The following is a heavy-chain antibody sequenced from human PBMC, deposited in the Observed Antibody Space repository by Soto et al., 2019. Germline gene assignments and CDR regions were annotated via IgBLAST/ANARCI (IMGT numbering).Heavy chain of an antibody. CDR1: GFTFSDYC. J-gene: IGHJ4*02. CDR3: AREGLAVAGTALDY. D-gene: IGHD6-19*01. Sequence: GGSLRLSCAASGFTFSDYCMSWIRQAPGKGLEWVSYISSSSSYTNYADSVKGRFTISRDNAKNSLYLQMNSLRAEDTAVYYCAREGLAVAGTALDYWGQGTLV. CDR2: ISSSSSYT. V-gene: IGHV3-11*06.